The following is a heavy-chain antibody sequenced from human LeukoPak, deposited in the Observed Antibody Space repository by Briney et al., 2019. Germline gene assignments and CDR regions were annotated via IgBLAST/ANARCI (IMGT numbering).Heavy chain of an antibody. D-gene: IGHD2-2*01. CDR2: INPSGGST. CDR3: ARLHPDLAPYCSSTSCYSYYYYGMDV. J-gene: IGHJ6*02. CDR1: GYTFTSYY. V-gene: IGHV1-46*01. Sequence: ASVKVSCKASGYTFTSYYMHWVRQAPGQGLEWMGIINPSGGSTSYAQKFQGRVTMTTDTSTSTAYMELRSLRSDDTAVYYCARLHPDLAPYCSSTSCYSYYYYGMDVWGQGTTVTVSS.